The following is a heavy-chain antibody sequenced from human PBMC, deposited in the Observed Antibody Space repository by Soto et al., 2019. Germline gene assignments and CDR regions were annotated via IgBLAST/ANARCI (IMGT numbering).Heavy chain of an antibody. CDR1: GFSFSSNG. CDR2: IWYDGSNK. J-gene: IGHJ6*02. V-gene: IGHV3-33*01. CDR3: ARGQDYYYGIDV. Sequence: QVQLVESGGGVVQPGGSLRLSCAASGFSFSSNGMHWVRQAPGKGLEWVAVIWYDGSNKYYEDSVKGRFTISRDNSKNTLYLQMNSLRVEDTAVYYCARGQDYYYGIDVWGQGTTVTVSS.